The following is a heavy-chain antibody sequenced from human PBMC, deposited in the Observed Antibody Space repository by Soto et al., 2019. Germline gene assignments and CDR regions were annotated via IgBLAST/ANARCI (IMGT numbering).Heavy chain of an antibody. J-gene: IGHJ5*02. CDR2: IRSKVDGGTP. Sequence: PGGPLRLSCAASGFTFSKTWMTWVRQAPGKGLEWVGRIRSKVDGGTPDYAASVKGRFIISRDDSKDTLYLQMNSLKTEDTALYYCTSVWGIRPSWGQGTLVTVSS. CDR3: TSVWGIRPS. CDR1: GFTFSKTW. D-gene: IGHD3-16*01. V-gene: IGHV3-15*01.